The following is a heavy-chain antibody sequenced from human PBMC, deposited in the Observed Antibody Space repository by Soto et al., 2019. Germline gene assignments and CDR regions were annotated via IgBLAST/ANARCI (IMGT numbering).Heavy chain of an antibody. D-gene: IGHD3-10*01. J-gene: IGHJ3*02. CDR2: TIPVFNTA. CDR3: ARGVYGSGNYYTGPSAFDI. CDR1: GGTLSDHG. Sequence: QVQLEQSGAEVKKPGSSVKVSRKASGGTLSDHGVAWLRQAPGQGLEWMGGTIPVFNTAKYAQKFQGRVNVTADKFTNIAYMELSSLRSEDTAFYFCARGVYGSGNYYTGPSAFDIWGQGTMVIVAS. V-gene: IGHV1-69*06.